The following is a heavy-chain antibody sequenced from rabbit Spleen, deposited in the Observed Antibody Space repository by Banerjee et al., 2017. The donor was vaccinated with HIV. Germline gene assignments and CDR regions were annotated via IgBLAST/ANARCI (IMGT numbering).Heavy chain of an antibody. V-gene: IGHV1S40*01. CDR1: GIDFSSSDY. CDR3: ARDTGSSFSSYGMDL. CDR2: IAGDSSGFT. D-gene: IGHD8-1*01. Sequence: QSLEESGGDLVKPGGTLTLTCTASGIDFSSSDYMCWVRQAPGKGLEWISCIAGDSSGFTYSATWAKGRFAISRTSSTTVTLQMTSLTVADTATYFCARDTGSSFSSYGMDLWGQGTLVTVS. J-gene: IGHJ6*01.